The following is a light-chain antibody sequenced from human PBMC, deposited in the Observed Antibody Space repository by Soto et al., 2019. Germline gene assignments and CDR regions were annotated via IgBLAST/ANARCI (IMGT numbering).Light chain of an antibody. CDR2: DIS. CDR1: QSVSSN. J-gene: IGKJ4*01. CDR3: QQYNSWPLT. V-gene: IGKV3D-15*01. Sequence: EIVMTQSPPALSVSPGERATLSCRASQSVSSNLAWYQQKPGQPPRLLIYDISTRATGIPTRFSGSGSGTEFTLTISSLQSEDFVVYYCQQYNSWPLTFGGGTKVDIK.